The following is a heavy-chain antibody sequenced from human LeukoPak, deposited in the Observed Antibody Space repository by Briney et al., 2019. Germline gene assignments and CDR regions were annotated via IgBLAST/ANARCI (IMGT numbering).Heavy chain of an antibody. V-gene: IGHV4-34*01. CDR2: INHSGST. J-gene: IGHJ4*02. Sequence: PPETLSLTCAVYGGSFSGYYWSWIRQPPGKGLEWIGEINHSGSTNYNPSLKSRVTISVDTSKNQFSLKLGSVTAADTAVYYCAGGRIQLWLRHAYYFDYWGQGTLVTVSS. CDR3: AGGRIQLWLRHAYYFDY. CDR1: GGSFSGYY. D-gene: IGHD5-18*01.